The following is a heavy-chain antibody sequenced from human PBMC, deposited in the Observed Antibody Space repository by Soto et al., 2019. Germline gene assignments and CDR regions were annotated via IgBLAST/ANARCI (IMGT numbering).Heavy chain of an antibody. CDR2: ISGSGGST. D-gene: IGHD6-6*01. CDR3: AKDHVFSSSVWFDP. CDR1: GFTFSSYA. V-gene: IGHV3-23*01. J-gene: IGHJ5*02. Sequence: EVQLLESGGGLVQPGGSLRLSCAASGFTFSSYAMSWVRQAPGKGLEWVSAISGSGGSTYYADSVKGRFTISRDNSKNALYLQMNSLRAEDTAVYYWAKDHVFSSSVWFDPWGQGTLVTVSS.